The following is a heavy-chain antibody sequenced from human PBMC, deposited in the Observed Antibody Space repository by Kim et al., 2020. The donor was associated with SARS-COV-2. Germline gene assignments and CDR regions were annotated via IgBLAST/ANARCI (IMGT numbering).Heavy chain of an antibody. Sequence: GGSLRLSCAASGFTFSSYGMHWVRQAPGKGLEWVAVIWYDGSNKYYADSVKGRFTISRDNSKNTLYLQMNSLSAEDTAVDYCARSTVTTESYYYGMDVWGQGTTVTVSS. J-gene: IGHJ6*02. V-gene: IGHV3-33*01. CDR2: IWYDGSNK. D-gene: IGHD4-17*01. CDR1: GFTFSSYG. CDR3: ARSTVTTESYYYGMDV.